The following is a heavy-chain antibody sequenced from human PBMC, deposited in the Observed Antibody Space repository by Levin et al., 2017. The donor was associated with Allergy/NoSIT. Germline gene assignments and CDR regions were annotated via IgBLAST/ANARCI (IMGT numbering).Heavy chain of an antibody. V-gene: IGHV3-33*01. J-gene: IGHJ4*02. CDR3: ARDRDAAVAGIDWTHPLDY. CDR1: GFTFSNFG. D-gene: IGHD6-19*01. CDR2: IWYDGSNK. Sequence: QAGGSLRLPCAASGFTFSNFGIHWVRQAPGKGLEWVSAIWYDGSNKYYRDSVKGRFTISRDNSKNTLYLQMDSLRVEDTAVYYCARDRDAAVAGIDWTHPLDYWGQGTLVTVAS.